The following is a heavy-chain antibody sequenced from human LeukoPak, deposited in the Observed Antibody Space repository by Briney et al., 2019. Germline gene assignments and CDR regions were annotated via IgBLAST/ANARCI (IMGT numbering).Heavy chain of an antibody. CDR1: GFTFSNAW. CDR3: ARDLEYYYDSSGYGGFDY. CDR2: IKSKTDGGTT. J-gene: IGHJ4*02. Sequence: GGSLRLSCAASGFTFSNAWMSWVRQAPGKGLEWVGRIKSKTDGGTTDYAAPVKGRFTISRDDSKNTLYLQMNSLRAEDTAVYYCARDLEYYYDSSGYGGFDYWGQGTLVTVSS. D-gene: IGHD3-22*01. V-gene: IGHV3-15*01.